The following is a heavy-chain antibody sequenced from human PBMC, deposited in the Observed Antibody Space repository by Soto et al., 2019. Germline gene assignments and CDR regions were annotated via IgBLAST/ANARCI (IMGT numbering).Heavy chain of an antibody. D-gene: IGHD2-2*01. V-gene: IGHV3-30*18. J-gene: IGHJ6*02. Sequence: GGSLRLSCAASGFTFSSYGMHGVRQAPGKGLEWVAVISYDGSNKYYADSVKGRFTISRDNSKNTLYLQMNSLRAEDTAVYYCAKDSTRCSSTSCYSGGGMDVWGQGTTVTVSS. CDR1: GFTFSSYG. CDR3: AKDSTRCSSTSCYSGGGMDV. CDR2: ISYDGSNK.